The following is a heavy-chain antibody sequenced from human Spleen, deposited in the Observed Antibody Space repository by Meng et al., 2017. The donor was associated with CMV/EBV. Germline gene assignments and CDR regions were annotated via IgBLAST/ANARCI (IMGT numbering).Heavy chain of an antibody. Sequence: GESLKISCAASGFTFSSYAMHWVRQAPGKGLEWVAVISYDGSNKYYADSVKDRFNISRDNSKNTLYLQMNSLRAEDTAVYYCARDYYGSVQLDPWGQGTRVTVSS. CDR2: ISYDGSNK. J-gene: IGHJ5*02. CDR1: GFTFSSYA. V-gene: IGHV3-30-3*01. D-gene: IGHD3-10*01. CDR3: ARDYYGSVQLDP.